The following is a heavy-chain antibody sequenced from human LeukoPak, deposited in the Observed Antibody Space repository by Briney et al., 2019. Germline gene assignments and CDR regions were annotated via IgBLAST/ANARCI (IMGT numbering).Heavy chain of an antibody. CDR1: GDSVSSNSAA. CDR2: TYYRSKWYN. CDR3: ARGLYYYGSGSYSPDAFDI. D-gene: IGHD3-10*01. V-gene: IGHV6-1*01. J-gene: IGHJ3*02. Sequence: SQTLSLTCATSGDSVSSNSAAWNWIRQSPSRGLEWLGRTYYRSKWYNDYAVSVKSRITINPDTSKNQFSLQLNSVTPEDTAVYYCARGLYYYGSGSYSPDAFDIWGQGTMVTVSS.